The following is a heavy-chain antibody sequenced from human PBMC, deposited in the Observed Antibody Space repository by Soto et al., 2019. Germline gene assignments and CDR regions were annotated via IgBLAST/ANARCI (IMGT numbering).Heavy chain of an antibody. Sequence: SETLSLNRTVSGGSISRYYSSWIRQPPGKGLEWIGYIYYSGSTNYNPSLKSRVTISVDTSKNQFSLKLSSVTAADTAVYYCARVLFGRGNWFDPWGQGTLVTVSS. CDR1: GGSISRYY. V-gene: IGHV4-59*01. D-gene: IGHD3-3*01. CDR2: IYYSGST. J-gene: IGHJ5*02. CDR3: ARVLFGRGNWFDP.